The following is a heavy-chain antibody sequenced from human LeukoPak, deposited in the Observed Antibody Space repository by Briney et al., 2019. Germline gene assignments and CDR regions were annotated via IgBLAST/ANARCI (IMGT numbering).Heavy chain of an antibody. CDR1: GGSFSAYY. V-gene: IGHV4-59*10. D-gene: IGHD4-11*01. Sequence: PSETLSLTCAVYGGSFSAYYWNWIRQPPGKGLEWIGRIYTSGSTNYNPSLKSRVTISVDTSKNQFSLRLSSVTAADTAVYYCARAARYSSNWFDPWGQGTLVTVSS. CDR3: ARAARYSSNWFDP. J-gene: IGHJ5*02. CDR2: IYTSGST.